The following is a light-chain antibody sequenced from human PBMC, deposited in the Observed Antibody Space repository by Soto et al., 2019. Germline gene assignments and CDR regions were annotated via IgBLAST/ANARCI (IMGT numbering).Light chain of an antibody. CDR3: CSHSASYTFV. Sequence: QSALTQPRSVSGSPRQSGTISCTGTSSDVGGYNCVSWYQQHPGKAPQLIIYDVTQRPSGVPDRFSGSKSGNTASLSISGLQAEDEADYYCCSHSASYTFVFGTGTKVTVL. CDR2: DVT. J-gene: IGLJ1*01. CDR1: SSDVGGYNC. V-gene: IGLV2-11*01.